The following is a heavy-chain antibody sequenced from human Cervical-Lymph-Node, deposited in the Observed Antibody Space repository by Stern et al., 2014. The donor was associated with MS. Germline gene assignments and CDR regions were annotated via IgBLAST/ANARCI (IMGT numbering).Heavy chain of an antibody. CDR1: GGTFRNFA. V-gene: IGHV1-69*01. CDR3: ASAHPATRRGYKGMNV. Sequence: QVQLVQSGSEVRKPGSSVNVTCKASGGTFRNFAVNWVRQAPGPGLEWVGVIIPVFGTPTYSQKFQDRVTIFSDESTNTVYVELSSLTTDDTATYFCASAHPATRRGYKGMNVWGQGTTIAVSS. CDR2: IIPVFGTP. J-gene: IGHJ6*02. D-gene: IGHD2-2*01.